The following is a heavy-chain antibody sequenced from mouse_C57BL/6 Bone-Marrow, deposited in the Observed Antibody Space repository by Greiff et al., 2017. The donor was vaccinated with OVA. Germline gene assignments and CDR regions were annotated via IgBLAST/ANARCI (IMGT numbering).Heavy chain of an antibody. V-gene: IGHV1-81*01. CDR2: IYPRSGNT. Sequence: QVQLKQSGAELARPGASVKLSCKASGYTFTSYGISWVKQRTGQGLEWIGEIYPRSGNTYYNEKFKGKATLTADKSSSTAYMELRSLTSADSAVYFCARKFAYWGQGTLVTVSA. CDR1: GYTFTSYG. J-gene: IGHJ3*01. CDR3: ARKFAY.